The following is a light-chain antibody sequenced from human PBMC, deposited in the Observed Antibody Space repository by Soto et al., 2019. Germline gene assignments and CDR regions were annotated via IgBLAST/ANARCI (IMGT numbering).Light chain of an antibody. CDR2: YAS. CDR1: QSVRNN. CDR3: QQYNNWPPIT. V-gene: IGKV3-15*01. Sequence: EIQMTQSPATLSVSPGERATLSCRASQSVRNNLAWYQQKPGQAPRLLIYYASTRATGIPARFSGSGSGTEFTLTISRLQSEDFALYYCQQYNNWPPITFGQGTRLEIK. J-gene: IGKJ5*01.